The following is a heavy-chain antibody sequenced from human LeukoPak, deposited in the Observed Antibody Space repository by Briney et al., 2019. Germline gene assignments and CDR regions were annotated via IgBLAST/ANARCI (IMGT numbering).Heavy chain of an antibody. J-gene: IGHJ5*02. CDR1: GFTFSSYA. D-gene: IGHD2-2*01. CDR2: ISYDGSNK. CDR3: AREARYCSSTSCSQWFDP. Sequence: GRPLRLSCAASGFTFSSYAMHWVRQAPGKGLEWVAVISYDGSNKYYADSVKGRFTISRDNAKNSLYLQMNSLRAEDTAVYYCAREARYCSSTSCSQWFDPWGQGTLVTVSS. V-gene: IGHV3-30*04.